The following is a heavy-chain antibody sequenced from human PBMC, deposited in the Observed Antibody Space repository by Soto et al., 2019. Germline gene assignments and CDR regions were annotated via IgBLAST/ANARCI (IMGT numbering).Heavy chain of an antibody. J-gene: IGHJ5*02. Sequence: QVQLQQWGAGLLKPSETLSLNCAVYGGSFSGHYWSWIRQPPGKGLEWIGEINHRGSANYNPSLKSRVTISVDTSKNQVSLKLRSVTAADTAVYYCARGLDSYCGGDCTGHWFDPWGQGTLVTVSS. CDR1: GGSFSGHY. CDR2: INHRGSA. V-gene: IGHV4-34*01. CDR3: ARGLDSYCGGDCTGHWFDP. D-gene: IGHD2-21*02.